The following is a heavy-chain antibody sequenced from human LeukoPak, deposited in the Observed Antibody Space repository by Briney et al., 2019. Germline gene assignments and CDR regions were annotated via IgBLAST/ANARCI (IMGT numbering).Heavy chain of an antibody. CDR1: SGSISSGSYY. J-gene: IGHJ6*03. Sequence: PSETLSLTCTVSSGSISSGSYYWSWIRQPAGKGLEWIGRIYTSGSTKYNPSLKSRVTISVDTAKNQFSLKLSSVTAADTAVYYCARIYCGGDCRGYYYHYYMDVWGKGTTVTISS. CDR3: ARIYCGGDCRGYYYHYYMDV. D-gene: IGHD2-21*02. V-gene: IGHV4-61*02. CDR2: IYTSGST.